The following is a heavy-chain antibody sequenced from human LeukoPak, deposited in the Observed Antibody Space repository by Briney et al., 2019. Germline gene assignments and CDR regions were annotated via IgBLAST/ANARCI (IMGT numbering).Heavy chain of an antibody. CDR3: ARMRDDNLDY. D-gene: IGHD5-24*01. CDR1: GFTFSSYS. CDR2: ISSTSSYI. Sequence: GGSLRLSCAASGFTFSSYSINWVRQAPGKGLECVSSISSTSSYIYYIDSVKGRFTISRDNAKNSLYLQMNSLRAEDTAVYYCARMRDDNLDYWGQGTLVTVSS. V-gene: IGHV3-21*01. J-gene: IGHJ4*02.